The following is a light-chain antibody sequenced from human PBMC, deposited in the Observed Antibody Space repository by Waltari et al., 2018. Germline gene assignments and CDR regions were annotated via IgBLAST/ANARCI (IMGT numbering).Light chain of an antibody. Sequence: QSVLPQPPSASGTPGQRVTISCSGSHSNIGSTPVSWYQQFPGTAPKRVIYKNDQRPSGVPDRFSASKSGTAASLAISGLRSEDEADYYCAAWDDSPIGQVFGGGTKVTVL. CDR2: KND. V-gene: IGLV1-47*01. CDR3: AAWDDSPIGQV. J-gene: IGLJ3*02. CDR1: HSNIGSTP.